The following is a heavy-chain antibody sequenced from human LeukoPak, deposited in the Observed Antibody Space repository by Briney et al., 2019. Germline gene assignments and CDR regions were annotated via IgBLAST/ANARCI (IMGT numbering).Heavy chain of an antibody. V-gene: IGHV6-1*01. D-gene: IGHD5-18*01. CDR2: TYYRSKWYN. Sequence: XGDXVSSXSAAWXWIRQSPARGLEWLGSTYYRSKWYNDYAVSVKSRITINPDTSENHFSLQLNSVTPEDTAVYYCARGYGYYFDYWGQGTLVTVSS. CDR3: ARGYGYYFDY. CDR1: GDXVSSXSAA. J-gene: IGHJ4*02.